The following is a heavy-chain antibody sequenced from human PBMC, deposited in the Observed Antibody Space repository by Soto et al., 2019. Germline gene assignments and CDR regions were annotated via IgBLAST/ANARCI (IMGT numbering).Heavy chain of an antibody. CDR2: IFYDGSNS. J-gene: IGHJ6*02. D-gene: IGHD5-18*01. Sequence: QVQLVESGGGVVQPGRSLRLSCAASGFSFSRYGMHWVRKAPGKGLEWVAVIFYDGSNSYYAGSVERRFNISRDNSKNTLNVDMNRLRDEDKAVFYCARKLGVVTVPSTRNRAYYFYGMDVWGQGTTVTVSS. V-gene: IGHV3-33*01. CDR1: GFSFSRYG. CDR3: ARKLGVVTVPSTRNRAYYFYGMDV.